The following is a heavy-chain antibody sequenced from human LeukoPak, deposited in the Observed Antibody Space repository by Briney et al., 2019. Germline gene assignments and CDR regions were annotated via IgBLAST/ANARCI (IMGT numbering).Heavy chain of an antibody. Sequence: SETLSLTCTVSGGSISSGGYYWSWIRQHPGKGLEWIGYIYYSGSTYYNPSLKIRVTISVDTSKNQFSLKLSSVTAADTAVYYCARDEAGAIAAAGTSWFDPWGQGTLVTVSS. J-gene: IGHJ5*02. D-gene: IGHD6-13*01. CDR3: ARDEAGAIAAAGTSWFDP. V-gene: IGHV4-31*03. CDR1: GGSISSGGYY. CDR2: IYYSGST.